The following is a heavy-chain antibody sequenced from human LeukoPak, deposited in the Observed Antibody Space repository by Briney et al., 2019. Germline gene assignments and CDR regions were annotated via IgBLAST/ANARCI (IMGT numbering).Heavy chain of an antibody. D-gene: IGHD3-10*01. V-gene: IGHV4-39*01. Sequence: SETLSLTCTVSGGSISSSSYNWGWIRQPPGKGLEWIGSIYYSGSTYYNPSLKSRVTIFVDTSKNQFSLKLSSVTAADTAVYYCARQEMVRGVLTLDYWGQGTLVTVSS. J-gene: IGHJ4*02. CDR1: GGSISSSSYN. CDR2: IYYSGST. CDR3: ARQEMVRGVLTLDY.